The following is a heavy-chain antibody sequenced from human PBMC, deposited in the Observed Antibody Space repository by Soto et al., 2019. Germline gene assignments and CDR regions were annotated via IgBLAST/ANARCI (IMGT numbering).Heavy chain of an antibody. J-gene: IGHJ4*02. CDR3: TKDLFFCSSSSCPDSDY. Sequence: GGSLRLSCAASGFIFSNFAMNWVRQAPGKGLEWISAVSGSGGSTYYADSVRGRFTISRDASKSTVYLQMNSLRAEDTALYYCTKDLFFCSSSSCPDSDYWGQGTQVTVSS. V-gene: IGHV3-23*01. D-gene: IGHD2-15*01. CDR2: VSGSGGST. CDR1: GFIFSNFA.